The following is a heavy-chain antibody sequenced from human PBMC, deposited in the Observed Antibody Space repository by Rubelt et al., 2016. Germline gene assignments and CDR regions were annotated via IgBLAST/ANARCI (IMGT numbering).Heavy chain of an antibody. CDR1: GFTFDDYA. V-gene: IGHV3-48*03. J-gene: IGHJ3*02. Sequence: EVQVVESGGGLVRPGGSLRLSCAASGFTFDDYAMHWVRQAPGKGLEWVSYISYSSNAIYYADSVKGRFTTSRKNGQNWRLLQMNNLRAEATAMYYWARDALNAFDIWGRGTLVTVSS. CDR2: ISYSSNAI. CDR3: ARDALNAFDI.